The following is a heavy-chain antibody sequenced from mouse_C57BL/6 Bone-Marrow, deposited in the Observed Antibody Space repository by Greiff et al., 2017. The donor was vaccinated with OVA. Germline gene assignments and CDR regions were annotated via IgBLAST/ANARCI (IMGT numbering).Heavy chain of an antibody. D-gene: IGHD1-1*01. V-gene: IGHV1-61*01. J-gene: IGHJ1*03. Sequence: VQLQQPGAELVRPGSSVKLSCKASGYTFTSYWMDWVKQRPGQGLEWIGNIYPSDSETHYNQKFKDKATLTVDKSSSTAYMQLSSLTSEDSAVYYCARKYGSDWYFDVWGTGTTVTVSS. CDR3: ARKYGSDWYFDV. CDR1: GYTFTSYW. CDR2: IYPSDSET.